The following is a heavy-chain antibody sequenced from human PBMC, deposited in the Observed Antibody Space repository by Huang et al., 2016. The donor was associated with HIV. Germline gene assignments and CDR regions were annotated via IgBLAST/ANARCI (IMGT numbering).Heavy chain of an antibody. D-gene: IGHD3-16*01. CDR1: GGSFSGYS. J-gene: IGHJ5*02. CDR3: AREVMISFGGPFDP. Sequence: QVQLQQWGAGLLKPSETLSLTCAVYGGSFSGYSWNWIRQSPGKGMEWIGQINHSGRTDDNPSLKSRVTISIDTSKNQFSLKLNSVTAADTAIYYCAREVMISFGGPFDPWGHGNLVTVSS. CDR2: INHSGRT. V-gene: IGHV4-34*01.